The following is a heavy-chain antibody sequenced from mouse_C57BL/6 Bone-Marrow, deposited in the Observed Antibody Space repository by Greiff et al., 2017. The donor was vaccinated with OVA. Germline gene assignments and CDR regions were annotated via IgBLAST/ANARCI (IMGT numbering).Heavy chain of an antibody. CDR1: GFSLTSYG. Sequence: VQRVESGPGLVQPSQSLSITCTVSGFSLTSYGVHWVRQSPGKGLEWLGVIWSGGSNDYNAAFITRLSISKDNSKSLLFFKMNSLQADNTAIYYSARNFGYYDYTWCAYWGQGTLVTVSA. J-gene: IGHJ3*01. D-gene: IGHD2-4*01. CDR2: IWSGGSN. V-gene: IGHV2-2*01. CDR3: ARNFGYYDYTWCAY.